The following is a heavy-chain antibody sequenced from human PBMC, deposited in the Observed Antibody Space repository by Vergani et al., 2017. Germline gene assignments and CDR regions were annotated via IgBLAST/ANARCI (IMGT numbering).Heavy chain of an antibody. CDR1: GGTFSSYA. V-gene: IGHV1-69*04. CDR2: IIPILGIA. D-gene: IGHD5-24*01. Sequence: QVQLVQSGAEVKKPGASVKVSCKASGGTFSSYAISWVRQAPGQGLEWMGRIIPILGIANYAQKFQGRVTITADKSTSTAYMELSSLRSEDTAVYYCARDHGYKIDLYYFDYWGQGTLVTVSS. CDR3: ARDHGYKIDLYYFDY. J-gene: IGHJ4*02.